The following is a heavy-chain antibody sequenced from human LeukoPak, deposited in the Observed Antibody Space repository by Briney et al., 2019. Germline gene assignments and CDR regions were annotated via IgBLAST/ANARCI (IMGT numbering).Heavy chain of an antibody. Sequence: PGRSLRLSCTASGFTFGDYAMSWFRQAPGKGLEWVGFIRGKGSGGSTEYAASVKGRFTISRDDSRSMAYVQMDGLGTEDTAVYYCTRERDYTDEYWGQGTLVTVSS. CDR3: TRERDYTDEY. CDR2: IRGKGSGGST. J-gene: IGHJ4*02. V-gene: IGHV3-49*03. CDR1: GFTFGDYA. D-gene: IGHD4-11*01.